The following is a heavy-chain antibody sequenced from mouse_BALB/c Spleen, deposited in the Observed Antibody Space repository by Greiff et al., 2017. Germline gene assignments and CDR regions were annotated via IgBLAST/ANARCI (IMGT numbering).Heavy chain of an antibody. CDR1: GFTFSSYY. V-gene: IGHV5-6-2*01. D-gene: IGHD2-14*01. Sequence: EVHLVESGGGLVKLGGSLKLSCAASGFTFSSYYMSWVRQTPEKRLELVAAINSNGGSTYYPDTVKGRFTISRDNAKNTLYLQMSSLKSEDTALYYCARQDRYDAHFDYWGQGTTLTVSS. CDR2: INSNGGST. CDR3: ARQDRYDAHFDY. J-gene: IGHJ2*01.